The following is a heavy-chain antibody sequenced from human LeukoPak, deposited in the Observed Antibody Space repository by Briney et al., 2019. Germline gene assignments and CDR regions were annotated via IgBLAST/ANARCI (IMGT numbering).Heavy chain of an antibody. CDR3: AKRRQSGIGSLYYFDS. J-gene: IGHJ4*02. V-gene: IGHV3-23*01. CDR1: GFTFNNYA. D-gene: IGHD1-14*01. CDR2: ISTSGDST. Sequence: GGSLRLSCAASGFTFNNYAVSWVRQAPGMRLEWVSAISTSGDSTYYTDSVKGRFTISRDNSKNTLYLQMNSLAAEDTAIYFCAKRRQSGIGSLYYFDSWGQGTLVTVSS.